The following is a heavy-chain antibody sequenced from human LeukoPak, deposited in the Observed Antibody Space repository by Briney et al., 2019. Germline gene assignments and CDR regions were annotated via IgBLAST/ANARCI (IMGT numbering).Heavy chain of an antibody. J-gene: IGHJ4*02. CDR2: ISSDGNSK. CDR3: ARETRWDFDY. V-gene: IGHV3-48*04. D-gene: IGHD5-24*01. Sequence: PGGSLRLSCAASGFTFSSYSMNWVRQAPGKGLEWIAFISSDGNSKYYADSVRGRFTISRDNAKNSLYLQTNSLRAEDTAVYYCARETRWDFDYWGQGALVSVSS. CDR1: GFTFSSYS.